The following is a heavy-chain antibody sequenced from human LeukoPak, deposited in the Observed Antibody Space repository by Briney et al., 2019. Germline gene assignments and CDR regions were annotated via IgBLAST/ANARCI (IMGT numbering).Heavy chain of an antibody. CDR1: GGSFSGYY. J-gene: IGHJ4*02. CDR3: ARGYHYYDSSGYYY. CDR2: INHSGST. V-gene: IGHV4-34*01. D-gene: IGHD3-22*01. Sequence: PSETLSLTCAVYGGSFSGYYWSWIRQPPGKGLEWIGEINHSGSTNYNPSLKSRVTISVDTSKNQFSLKLSSVTAADTAVYYCARGYHYYDSSGYYYWGQGTLVTVSS.